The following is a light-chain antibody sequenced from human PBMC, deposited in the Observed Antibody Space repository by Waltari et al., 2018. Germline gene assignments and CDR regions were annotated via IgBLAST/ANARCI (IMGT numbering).Light chain of an antibody. CDR1: QRVGNNY. CDR3: QQYGGSPLYT. J-gene: IGKJ2*01. CDR2: DAS. Sequence: EIVLTQSPGTLSLSPGERATLSCRASQRVGNNYLTWYQQKPGQAPRLLIYDASTRAAGIPDSFSGSGSGTDFTLTISRLEPEDLAVYYCQQYGGSPLYTFGQGTKLEIK. V-gene: IGKV3-20*01.